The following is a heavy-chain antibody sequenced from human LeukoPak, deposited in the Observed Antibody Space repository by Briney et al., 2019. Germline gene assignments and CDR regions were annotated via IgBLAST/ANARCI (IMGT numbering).Heavy chain of an antibody. D-gene: IGHD3-22*01. Sequence: AASVKVSCKASGYTFTGYYMHWVRQAPGQGLEWMGWISAYNGNTNYAQKLQGRVTMTTDTSTSTAYMELRSLRSDDTAVYYCARDWGYYDSSGYYSDLSYWGQGTLVTVSS. CDR2: ISAYNGNT. J-gene: IGHJ4*02. CDR1: GYTFTGYY. CDR3: ARDWGYYDSSGYYSDLSY. V-gene: IGHV1-18*04.